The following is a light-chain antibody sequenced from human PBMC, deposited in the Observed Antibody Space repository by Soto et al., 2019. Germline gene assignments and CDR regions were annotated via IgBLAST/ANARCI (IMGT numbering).Light chain of an antibody. CDR3: RQSYSYPHS. J-gene: IGKJ2*01. CDR1: QNINIY. CDR2: TAP. Sequence: DIQMTQSPSSLSAYVGDRVTIACRASQNINIYLNEYQQRPGKAPKLLVTTAPTFQSGVPSRFSASGSGADFTLTISGLQPEDSATYYCRQSYSYPHSFGQGTKVEI. V-gene: IGKV1-39*01.